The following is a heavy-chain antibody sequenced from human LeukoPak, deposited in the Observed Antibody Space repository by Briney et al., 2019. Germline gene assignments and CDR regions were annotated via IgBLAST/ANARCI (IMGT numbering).Heavy chain of an antibody. D-gene: IGHD3-22*01. V-gene: IGHV3-23*01. CDR3: AKKWSGDYDSSGVNDAFDI. Sequence: GGTLRLSCVASGFTFSNYGMSWVRQAPEKGLEWVSAISGSGDSTYYADSVEGRFTISRDNSKNTLYLQMNSLRAEDTAVYYCAKKWSGDYDSSGVNDAFDIWGQGTMVTVSS. CDR2: ISGSGDST. J-gene: IGHJ3*02. CDR1: GFTFSNYG.